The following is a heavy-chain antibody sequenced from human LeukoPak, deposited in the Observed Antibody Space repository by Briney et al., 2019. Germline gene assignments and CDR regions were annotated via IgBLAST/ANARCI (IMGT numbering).Heavy chain of an antibody. V-gene: IGHV1-69*05. CDR2: IIPIFGTA. D-gene: IGHD3-16*02. J-gene: IGHJ4*02. CDR1: GGTFSSYA. Sequence: SVKVSCKASGGTFSSYAISWVQQAPGQGLEWMGRIIPIFGTANYAQKFQGRVTITTDESTSTAYMELSSLRSEDTAVYYCAREEAMITFGGVIVNSIDYWGQGTLVTVSS. CDR3: AREEAMITFGGVIVNSIDY.